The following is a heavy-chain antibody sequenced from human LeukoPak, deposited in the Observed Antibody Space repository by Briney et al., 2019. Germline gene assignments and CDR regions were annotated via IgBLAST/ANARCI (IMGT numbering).Heavy chain of an antibody. V-gene: IGHV3-21*01. D-gene: IGHD2-21*01. CDR3: ARGVIKDWFDP. J-gene: IGHJ5*02. CDR1: GFTFSSYS. CDR2: ISSSSSYI. Sequence: GGSLRLSCAASGFTFSSYSMNWVRQAPGKGLEWVSSISSSSSYIYYADSVKGRFTISRDNAKNSLYLQMNSLRAEDTAVYYCARGVIKDWFDPWGQGTLVTVSS.